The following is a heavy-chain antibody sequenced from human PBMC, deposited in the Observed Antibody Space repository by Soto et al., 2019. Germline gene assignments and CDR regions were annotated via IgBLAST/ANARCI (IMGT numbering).Heavy chain of an antibody. CDR2: FDPEDGET. CDR1: GYTLTELS. D-gene: IGHD3-3*01. J-gene: IGHJ4*02. V-gene: IGHV1-24*01. Sequence: VASVKVSCKVSGYTLTELSMHWVRQAPGKGLEWMGGFDPEDGETIYAQKFQGRVTMTEDTSTDTAYMELSSLRSEDTAVYYCATLSANDFWSGYYEYWGQGTLVTVSS. CDR3: ATLSANDFWSGYYEY.